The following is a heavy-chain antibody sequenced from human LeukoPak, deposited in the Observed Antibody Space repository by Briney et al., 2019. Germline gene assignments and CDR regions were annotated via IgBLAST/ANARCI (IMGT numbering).Heavy chain of an antibody. Sequence: GGSLRLSCAASGFTFSSYAMSWVRQAPGKGLEWVSAITGSGGRTYTADSVKGRFTISRDNSKNTLYLQMNSLRAEDTAVYYCAKDRGSGYYFIGAIDMWGQGTMVTVSS. CDR1: GFTFSSYA. V-gene: IGHV3-23*01. D-gene: IGHD3-22*01. CDR3: AKDRGSGYYFIGAIDM. J-gene: IGHJ3*02. CDR2: ITGSGGRT.